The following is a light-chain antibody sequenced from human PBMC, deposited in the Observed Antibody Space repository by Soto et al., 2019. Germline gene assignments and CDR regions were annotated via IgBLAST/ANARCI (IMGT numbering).Light chain of an antibody. CDR1: SSNIPTGYD. J-gene: IGLJ3*02. CDR3: QSYDSSLSGSTV. Sequence: QSVLTQPPSVSGAPGQRVTISCTGSSSNIPTGYDIHWYQQFPGTAPKLLIYGNNNRPSGVPDRFSGSKSGTSASLAITGLQAEDEAIYYCQSYDSSLSGSTVFGGGTKVTVL. V-gene: IGLV1-40*01. CDR2: GNN.